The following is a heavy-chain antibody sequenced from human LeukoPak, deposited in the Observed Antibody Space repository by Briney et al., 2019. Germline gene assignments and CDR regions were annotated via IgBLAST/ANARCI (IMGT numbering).Heavy chain of an antibody. J-gene: IGHJ6*03. CDR3: ARVAAAGTTYYYYMDV. V-gene: IGHV3-43*01. D-gene: IGHD6-13*01. CDR1: GFTFDDYT. Sequence: GGSLRLSCAASGFTFDDYTMHWVRQAPGKGLEWVSLISWDGGSTYYADSVKGRITISRDNSKNSLYLQMNSLRTEDTALYYCARVAAAGTTYYYYMDVWGKGTTVTVSS. CDR2: ISWDGGST.